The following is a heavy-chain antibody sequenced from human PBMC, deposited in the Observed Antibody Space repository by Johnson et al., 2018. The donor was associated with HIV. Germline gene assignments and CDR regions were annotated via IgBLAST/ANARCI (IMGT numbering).Heavy chain of an antibody. Sequence: MLLVESGGGLVQPGGSLRLSCAASGFTFSNYAMNWVRQAPGKGLEWVSSIGYSASDTYYADSVKGRFTISRDNSNNRLYLQINSLRAEDTAIYYCEGYCSGGACYSGVSAFDVWGHGTMVTVSS. CDR1: GFTFSNYA. CDR3: EGYCSGGACYSGVSAFDV. D-gene: IGHD2-15*01. CDR2: IGYSASDT. J-gene: IGHJ3*01. V-gene: IGHV3-23*04.